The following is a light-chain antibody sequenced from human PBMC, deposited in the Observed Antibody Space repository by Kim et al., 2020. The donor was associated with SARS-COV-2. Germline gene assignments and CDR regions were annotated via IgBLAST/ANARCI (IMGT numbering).Light chain of an antibody. V-gene: IGLV3-1*01. Sequence: SYELTQPPSVSVSPGHTASITCSGDKLGDKHACWYQQKPGQSPVLVIYQDYKRPSGIPERFSGSNSGNTATLTISGTQAMGEADHYCQAGDTTPTFVFGT. CDR2: QDY. J-gene: IGLJ1*01. CDR3: QAGDTTPTFV. CDR1: KLGDKH.